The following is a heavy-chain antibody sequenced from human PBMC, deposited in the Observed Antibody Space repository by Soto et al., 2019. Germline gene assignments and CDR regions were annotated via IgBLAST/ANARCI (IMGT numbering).Heavy chain of an antibody. CDR2: MNPNSGNT. J-gene: IGHJ6*02. Sequence: GASVKVSCKASGYTFTSYDINWVRQATGQGLEWMGWMNPNSGNTGYAQKFQGRVTMTRNTSISTAYMELSSLRSEDTAVYYCARGQDYGGNYSYYGMDVWGQGTTVTVSS. CDR3: ARGQDYGGNYSYYGMDV. D-gene: IGHD4-17*01. V-gene: IGHV1-8*01. CDR1: GYTFTSYD.